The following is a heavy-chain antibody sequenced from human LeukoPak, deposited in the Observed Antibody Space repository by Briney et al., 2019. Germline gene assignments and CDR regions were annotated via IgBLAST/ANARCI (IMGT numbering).Heavy chain of an antibody. CDR1: GGTFSSYS. CDR2: IIPIFGTA. Sequence: ASVKVSCTASGGTFSSYSISWVRQAPGQGLEWVGGIIPIFGTANYAQKFQGRVTITADESTSTAYMELSSLRSEDTAVYYCARDEHEQWFGELIRYYYGMDVWGQGTTVTVSS. J-gene: IGHJ6*02. D-gene: IGHD3-10*01. CDR3: ARDEHEQWFGELIRYYYGMDV. V-gene: IGHV1-69*01.